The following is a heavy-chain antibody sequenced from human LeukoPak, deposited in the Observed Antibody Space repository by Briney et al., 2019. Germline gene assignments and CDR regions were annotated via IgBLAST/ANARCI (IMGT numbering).Heavy chain of an antibody. Sequence: SETLSLTCTVSGGSISDNNYYWNWIRQPPGKGLEWIGTIYYSGNTYYNPSLKSRVTISIDTSKNQFSLKLSSGTAADTAVYYCARLGYNNGWYFDYWGQGTLVTVSS. J-gene: IGHJ4*02. CDR2: IYYSGNT. CDR1: GGSISDNNYY. CDR3: ARLGYNNGWYFDY. D-gene: IGHD6-19*01. V-gene: IGHV4-39*01.